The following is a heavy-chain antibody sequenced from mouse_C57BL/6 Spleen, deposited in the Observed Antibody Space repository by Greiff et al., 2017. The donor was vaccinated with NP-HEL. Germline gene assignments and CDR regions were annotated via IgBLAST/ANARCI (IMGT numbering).Heavy chain of an antibody. CDR1: GYSITSGYY. V-gene: IGHV3-6*01. Sequence: EVKLQESGPGLVKPSQSLSLPCSVTGYSITSGYYWNWIRQFPGNKLEWMGYISYDGSNNYNPSLKNRISITRDTSKNQFFLKLNSVTTEDTATYYCARAPERYFDVWGTGTEVTVSS. J-gene: IGHJ1*03. CDR2: ISYDGSN. CDR3: ARAPERYFDV.